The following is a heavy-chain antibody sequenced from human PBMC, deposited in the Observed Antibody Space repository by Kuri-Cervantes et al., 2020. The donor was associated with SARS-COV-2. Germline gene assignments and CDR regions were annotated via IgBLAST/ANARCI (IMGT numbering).Heavy chain of an antibody. CDR2: IYYNGN. J-gene: IGHJ4*02. D-gene: IGHD2-2*01. V-gene: IGHV4-59*01. CDR3: ARATSFTSIHYYFDS. CDR1: GGSISSYY. Sequence: SETLSLTCTVSGGSISSYYWTWVRQPPGKGLEFIGYIYYNGNGYNPSLESRVTMSLDTSRNQFSLRLTSVTPADTAVYYCARATSFTSIHYYFDSWGQGNLVTVSS.